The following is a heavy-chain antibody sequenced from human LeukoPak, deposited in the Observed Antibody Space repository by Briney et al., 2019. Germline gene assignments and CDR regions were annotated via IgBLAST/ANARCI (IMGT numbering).Heavy chain of an antibody. Sequence: ASVNVSCKASGYTFTGHYIHWVRQAPGQGLEWMGWINPDSGGTNYAQKFQGRVTMTRDASISTAYMELSRLRSDDTAVYYCANGVGSGYDYSAFDMWGQGTMVTVSS. D-gene: IGHD5-12*01. CDR1: GYTFTGHY. V-gene: IGHV1-2*02. CDR3: ANGVGSGYDYSAFDM. CDR2: INPDSGGT. J-gene: IGHJ3*02.